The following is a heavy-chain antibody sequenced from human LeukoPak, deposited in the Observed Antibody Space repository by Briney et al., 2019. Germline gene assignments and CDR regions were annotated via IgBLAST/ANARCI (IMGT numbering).Heavy chain of an antibody. CDR1: GFTFSSYS. D-gene: IGHD6-19*01. CDR2: ISSSGSTI. J-gene: IGHJ4*02. V-gene: IGHV3-48*04. CDR3: ARDNSGQYYFDY. Sequence: GGSLRLSCAASGFTFSSYSMNWVRQAPGKGLEWASYISSSGSTIYYADSVKGRFTISRDNAKNSLYLQMNSLRAEDTAVYYCARDNSGQYYFDYWGQGTLVTVSS.